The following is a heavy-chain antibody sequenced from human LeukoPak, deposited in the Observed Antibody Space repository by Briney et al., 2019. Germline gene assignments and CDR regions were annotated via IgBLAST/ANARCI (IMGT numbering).Heavy chain of an antibody. CDR3: ARRSGNYCFDY. D-gene: IGHD1-14*01. J-gene: IGHJ4*02. V-gene: IGHV1-2*02. CDR2: INPNSGDT. Sequence: SVKVSCKASGYTFTAYYMHWVRQAPGQGLEWMGWINPNSGDTNYAQKFQGRVTMTRDTSISTAYMELSRLRSDDAAVYYCARRSGNYCFDYWGQGTLVSVSS. CDR1: GYTFTAYY.